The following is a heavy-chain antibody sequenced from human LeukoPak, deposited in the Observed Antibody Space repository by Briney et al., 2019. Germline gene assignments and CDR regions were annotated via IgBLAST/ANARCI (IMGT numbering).Heavy chain of an antibody. CDR2: ISSSSSYI. J-gene: IGHJ4*02. Sequence: GGSLRLSCAASGFTFSSYSMNWVRQAPGKGLEWVSSISSSSSYIYYADSVKGRFTISRDNSKNTLYLQMNSLRAEDTAVYYCASLLVVVAPDYWGQGTLVTVSS. CDR1: GFTFSSYS. V-gene: IGHV3-21*01. D-gene: IGHD2-15*01. CDR3: ASLLVVVAPDY.